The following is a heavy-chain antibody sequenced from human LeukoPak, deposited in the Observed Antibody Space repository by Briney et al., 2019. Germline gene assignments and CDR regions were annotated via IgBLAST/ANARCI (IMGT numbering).Heavy chain of an antibody. CDR2: IIPIFGTA. CDR1: GGTFSSYA. CDR3: ARDAVDYYDSSGFDY. V-gene: IGHV1-69*05. D-gene: IGHD3-22*01. J-gene: IGHJ4*02. Sequence: SVKVSCKASGGTFSSYAISWVRQAPGQGLEWMGRIIPIFGTANYAQKFQGRVTITTDESTSTAYMELSSLRSEATAVYYCARDAVDYYDSSGFDYWGQGTLVTVSS.